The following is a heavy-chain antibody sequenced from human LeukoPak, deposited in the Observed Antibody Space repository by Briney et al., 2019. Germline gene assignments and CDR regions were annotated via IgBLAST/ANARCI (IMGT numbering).Heavy chain of an antibody. V-gene: IGHV1-69*04. J-gene: IGHJ4*02. CDR2: IIPILGIA. D-gene: IGHD3-9*01. Sequence: GSSVKVSCKASGGTFSSYAISWVRQAPGQGLEWMGRIIPILGIANYAQKFQDRVTITADKSTSTAYMELSSLRSEDTAAYYCASLYSDILTGYTYWRQGTLVSVSS. CDR1: GGTFSSYA. CDR3: ASLYSDILTGYTY.